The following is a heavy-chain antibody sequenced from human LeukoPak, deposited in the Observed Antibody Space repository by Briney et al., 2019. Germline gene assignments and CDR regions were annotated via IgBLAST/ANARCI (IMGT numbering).Heavy chain of an antibody. CDR2: VRPGDGPT. CDR1: GFIFSNYN. V-gene: IGHV3-23*01. CDR3: TRDHITSWQIDF. J-gene: IGHJ4*02. Sequence: GGSLRLSCTASGFIFSNYNMNWVRRAPGKGLEWVSHVRPGDGPTTYAESVKGRFTISRDNSKNTVSLQMNSLRVEDTAVYYCTRDHITSWQIDFWGQGTMVTVSS. D-gene: IGHD2-2*01.